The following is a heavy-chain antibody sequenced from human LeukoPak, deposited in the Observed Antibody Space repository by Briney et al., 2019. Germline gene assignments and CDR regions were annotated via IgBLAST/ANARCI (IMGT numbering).Heavy chain of an antibody. D-gene: IGHD2-2*01. CDR3: ARHHSSTRFDAFDI. V-gene: IGHV4-59*08. Sequence: SETLSLTCTVSGGSISSYYWSWIRQPPGKGLEWIGHIYYSGSTNYNPSLKSRVTISVDTSKNQFSLKLSSVTAADTAVYYCARHHSSTRFDAFDIWGQGTMVTVSS. CDR2: IYYSGST. J-gene: IGHJ3*02. CDR1: GGSISSYY.